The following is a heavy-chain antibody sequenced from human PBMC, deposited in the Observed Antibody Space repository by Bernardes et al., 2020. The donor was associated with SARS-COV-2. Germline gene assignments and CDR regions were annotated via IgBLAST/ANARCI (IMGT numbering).Heavy chain of an antibody. CDR3: ARQKGLNSITMIVVVIPYYFDY. D-gene: IGHD3-22*01. V-gene: IGHV4-39*01. J-gene: IGHJ4*02. Sequence: TLSLTCTVSGGSISSSSYYWGWIRQPPGKGLEWIGSIYYSGSTYYNPSLKSRVTISVDTSKNQFSLKLSSVTAADTAVYYCARQKGLNSITMIVVVIPYYFDYWGQGTLVTVSS. CDR2: IYYSGST. CDR1: GGSISSSSYY.